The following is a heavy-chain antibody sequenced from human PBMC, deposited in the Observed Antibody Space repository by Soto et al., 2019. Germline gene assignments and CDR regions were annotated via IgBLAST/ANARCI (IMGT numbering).Heavy chain of an antibody. Sequence: PGGSLRLSCAASGFTFSDHYMDWVRQAPGKGLEWVGRTRNKANSFTTEYAASVKGRFTIFRDDSKKSLYLQMSSLKTEDTAVYYCTRDASRDSSARGWFDPWGPGTLVTVSS. V-gene: IGHV3-72*01. CDR1: GFTFSDHY. CDR2: TRNKANSFTT. D-gene: IGHD6-13*01. J-gene: IGHJ5*02. CDR3: TRDASRDSSARGWFDP.